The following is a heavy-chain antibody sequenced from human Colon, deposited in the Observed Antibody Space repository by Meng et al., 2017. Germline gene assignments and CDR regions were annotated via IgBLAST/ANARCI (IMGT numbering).Heavy chain of an antibody. J-gene: IGHJ4*02. V-gene: IGHV4-34*01. D-gene: IGHD3-9*01. CDR3: ARGVDWAKSGNF. Sequence: QPHQWGPGWLNPSGTLSLTGAVYGGSFSEYYLTWIRQPPGKGLEWVGEIHPSGSTYYSPSLQSRVTITLDTSKNQFSLTLSSMTAADTAVYYCARGVDWAKSGNFWGQGTLVTVSS. CDR2: IHPSGST. CDR1: GGSFSEYY.